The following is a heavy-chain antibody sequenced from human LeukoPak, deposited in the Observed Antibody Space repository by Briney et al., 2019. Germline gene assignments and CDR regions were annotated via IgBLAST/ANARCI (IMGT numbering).Heavy chain of an antibody. CDR3: ARRVAAGGVRFDY. J-gene: IGHJ4*02. Sequence: GESLKISCKGSGYSLTSYWIGWVRQMPGKGLEWMGIIYPGDSDTRYSPSFQGQVAISADKSISTAYLQWSSLKASDTAMYYCARRVAAGGVRFDYWGQGTLVTVSS. CDR2: IYPGDSDT. V-gene: IGHV5-51*01. D-gene: IGHD3-16*01. CDR1: GYSLTSYW.